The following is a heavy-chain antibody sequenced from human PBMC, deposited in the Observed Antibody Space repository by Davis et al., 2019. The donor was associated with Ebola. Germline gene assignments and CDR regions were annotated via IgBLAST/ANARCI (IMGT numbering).Heavy chain of an antibody. CDR3: ARALGYCRFDP. CDR1: GGSFSGYY. J-gene: IGHJ5*02. D-gene: IGHD2-15*01. V-gene: IGHV4-34*01. CDR2: INHSGST. Sequence: SETLSLTCAVYGGSFSGYYWSWIRQPPGKGLEWIGEINHSGSTNYNPSLKSRVTISVDTSKNQFSLKLSSVTAADTAVNYCARALGYCRFDPWGQGTLVTVSS.